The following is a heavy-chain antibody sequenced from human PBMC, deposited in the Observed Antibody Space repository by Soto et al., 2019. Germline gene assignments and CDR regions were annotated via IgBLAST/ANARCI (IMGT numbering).Heavy chain of an antibody. CDR2: IRSKANSYAT. CDR3: TTYMVRGVITPLPGDDY. Sequence: PGGSLRLSCAASGFTFSGSAMHWVRQASGKGLEWVGRIRSKANSYATAYAASVKGRFTISRDDSKNTAYLQMNSLKTEDTAVYYCTTYMVRGVITPLPGDDYWGQGTLVTVSS. CDR1: GFTFSGSA. V-gene: IGHV3-73*01. D-gene: IGHD3-10*01. J-gene: IGHJ4*02.